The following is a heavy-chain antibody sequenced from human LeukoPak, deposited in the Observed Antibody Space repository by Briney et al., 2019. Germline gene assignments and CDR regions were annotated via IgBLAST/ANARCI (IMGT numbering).Heavy chain of an antibody. CDR1: GGTFSSYA. CDR3: ARAPGDSSGYYYYYMDV. Sequence: RASVKVSFKASGGTFSSYAISWVRQAPGQGLEWMGGIIPIFGTANYAQKFQGRVTITADESTSTAYMELSSLRSEDTAVYYCARAPGDSSGYYYYYMDVWGKGTTVTVSS. CDR2: IIPIFGTA. D-gene: IGHD3-22*01. J-gene: IGHJ6*03. V-gene: IGHV1-69*01.